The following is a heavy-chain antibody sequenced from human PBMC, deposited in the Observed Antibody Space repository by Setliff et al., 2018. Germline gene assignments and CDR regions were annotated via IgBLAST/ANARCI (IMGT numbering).Heavy chain of an antibody. V-gene: IGHV3-23*01. D-gene: IGHD3-3*01. CDR3: AKVLAIFGVVTDIGFYFDY. J-gene: IGHJ4*02. Sequence: PGGSLRLSCAASGFDFSYYYMSWVRQAPGKGLEWVSTIIGVGGGTYFADSVKGRFTISRDNSKNTLYLQMNSLRAEDTAIYYCAKVLAIFGVVTDIGFYFDYWGQGSLVTVSS. CDR2: IIGVGGGT. CDR1: GFDFSYYY.